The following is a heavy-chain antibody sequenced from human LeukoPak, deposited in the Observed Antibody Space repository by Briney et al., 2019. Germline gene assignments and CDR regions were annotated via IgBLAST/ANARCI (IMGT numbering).Heavy chain of an antibody. CDR1: GGSISSYY. Sequence: SETLSLTCTVSGGSISSYYWSWIRQPPGKGLEWIGYIYYSGSTNYNPSLKSRVTISVDTSKNQFSLKLSSVTAADTAVYYCAGENSGSYGYFQHWGQGTLVTVSS. V-gene: IGHV4-59*12. D-gene: IGHD3-10*01. CDR3: AGENSGSYGYFQH. J-gene: IGHJ1*01. CDR2: IYYSGST.